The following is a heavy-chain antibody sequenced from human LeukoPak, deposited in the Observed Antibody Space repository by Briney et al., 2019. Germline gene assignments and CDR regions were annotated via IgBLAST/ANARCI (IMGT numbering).Heavy chain of an antibody. Sequence: PSETLSLTCTVSSGSFSSSSYFCGWIRQSPGMGLEWIATINYSGTTYYNPSLKSRVTTSVDTSRNQFSLKLSSVTAADTAVYYCARLRVEVQLWGDWGQGALVTVSS. V-gene: IGHV4-39*01. J-gene: IGHJ4*01. D-gene: IGHD3-10*01. CDR2: INYSGTT. CDR3: ARLRVEVQLWGD. CDR1: SGSFSSSSYF.